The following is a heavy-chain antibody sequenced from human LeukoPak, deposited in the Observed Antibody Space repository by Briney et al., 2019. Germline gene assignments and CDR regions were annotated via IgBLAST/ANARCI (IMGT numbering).Heavy chain of an antibody. V-gene: IGHV3-48*02. CDR1: GFTFSSYS. J-gene: IGHJ4*02. CDR2: ISSISKTI. CDR3: ARVTEAPYYFDY. Sequence: GGSLRLSCAASGFTFSSYSMNWVRQAPGKGLEWVSYISSISKTIYYADSVKGRFTISRDNAKNSLYLQMNSLRDEDRAVYYCARVTEAPYYFDYWGQGTLVTVSS.